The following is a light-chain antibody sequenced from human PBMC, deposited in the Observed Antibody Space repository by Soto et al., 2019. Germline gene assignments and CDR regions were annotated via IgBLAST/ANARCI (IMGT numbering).Light chain of an antibody. CDR3: SSHTSSSAVV. CDR2: DVT. CDR1: NSDVGGYDY. V-gene: IGLV2-14*03. J-gene: IGLJ2*01. Sequence: QSALTQPASVSGSPGQSITISCTGTNSDVGGYDYVSWYQRHPGKAPRLMIYDVTNRPSGVSDRFSGSKSGNTASLTISGLQTEDEADYYCSSHTSSSAVVFGGGTKLTVL.